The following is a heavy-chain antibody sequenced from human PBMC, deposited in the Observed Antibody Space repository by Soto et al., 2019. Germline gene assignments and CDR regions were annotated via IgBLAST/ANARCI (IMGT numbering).Heavy chain of an antibody. CDR2: IIPIFGTA. CDR1: GGTFSSYA. V-gene: IGHV1-69*06. J-gene: IGHJ6*02. D-gene: IGHD3-16*02. Sequence: QVQLVQSGAEVKKPGSSVKVSCKASGGTFSSYAISWVRQAPGQGLEWTGGIIPIFGTANYAQKFQGRVTITADKSTSTAYMELSSLRSEDTAVYYCARRSINRLYDYVWGSYRYYYYYGMDVWGQGTTVTVSS. CDR3: ARRSINRLYDYVWGSYRYYYYYGMDV.